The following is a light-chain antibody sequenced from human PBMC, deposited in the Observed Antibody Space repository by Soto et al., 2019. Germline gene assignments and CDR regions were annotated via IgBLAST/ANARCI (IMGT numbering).Light chain of an antibody. CDR3: QTWGSGIAL. CDR2: LNSDGSH. J-gene: IGLJ2*01. V-gene: IGLV4-69*01. CDR1: SGHSNYA. Sequence: QPVLTQSPSASASLGASVKLTCTLSSGHSNYAIAWHQQQSEKGPRYLMKLNSDGSHSKGDGIPDRFSGSSSGAERYLTISSLQSEDEADYYCQTWGSGIALFGGGTKLTVL.